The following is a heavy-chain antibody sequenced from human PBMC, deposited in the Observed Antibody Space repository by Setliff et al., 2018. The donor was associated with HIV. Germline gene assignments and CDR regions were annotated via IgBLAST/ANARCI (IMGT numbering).Heavy chain of an antibody. D-gene: IGHD6-19*01. V-gene: IGHV4-61*09. Sequence: LSLTCNVSGDSISSGSYYWSWIRQPAGKGLEWIGHIYTSGSTNYNPSLKSRVTISVHTSKNQFSLKLSSVTAADTAVYYCARSRESSGYYRDYYYYLDVWGKGTTVTVSS. CDR1: GDSISSGSYY. CDR3: ARSRESSGYYRDYYYYLDV. CDR2: IYTSGST. J-gene: IGHJ6*03.